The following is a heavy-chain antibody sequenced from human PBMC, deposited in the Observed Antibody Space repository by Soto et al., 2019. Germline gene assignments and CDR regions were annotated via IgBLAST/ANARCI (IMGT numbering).Heavy chain of an antibody. CDR3: ARHMSGSIGTMGGMDV. V-gene: IGHV3-30*03. CDR2: LSYDGSNK. D-gene: IGHD2-21*01. Sequence: GGSLRLSCAVYGFTFSTYAMSWVRQAPGKGLEWVAVLSYDGSNKYYADSVKGRFTISRDNSKNTLYLQMNSLRAEDTAVYYCARHMSGSIGTMGGMDVWGQGTTVTVSS. J-gene: IGHJ6*02. CDR1: GFTFSTYA.